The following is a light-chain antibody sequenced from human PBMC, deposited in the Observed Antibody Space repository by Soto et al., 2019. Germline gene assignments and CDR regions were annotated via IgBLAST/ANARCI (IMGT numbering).Light chain of an antibody. Sequence: EIVLTQSPATLSLFPGERATLSCRASQSVRSYLAWYQQKPGQAPRLLIYDASNSATGSPARFSGSWSGTDFALTISRLEPEDFADDECQQRSNWCTVGGGTKVESK. J-gene: IGKJ4*01. V-gene: IGKV3-11*01. CDR2: DAS. CDR1: QSVRSY. CDR3: QQRSNWCT.